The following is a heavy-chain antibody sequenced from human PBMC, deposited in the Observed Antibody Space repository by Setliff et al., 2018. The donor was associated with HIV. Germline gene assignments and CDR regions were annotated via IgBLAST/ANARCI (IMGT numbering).Heavy chain of an antibody. CDR1: GYTFTSYG. CDR3: ARVQTMAVAGTQYYYMDV. J-gene: IGHJ6*03. D-gene: IGHD6-19*01. CDR2: INPNSGGT. V-gene: IGHV1-2*06. Sequence: ASVKVSCKASGYTFTSYGISWVRQAPGQGLEWMGRINPNSGGTNYAQKFQGRVTMTRDTSISTAYMELSSLRSEDTAVYYCARVQTMAVAGTQYYYMDVWGKGTTVTVSS.